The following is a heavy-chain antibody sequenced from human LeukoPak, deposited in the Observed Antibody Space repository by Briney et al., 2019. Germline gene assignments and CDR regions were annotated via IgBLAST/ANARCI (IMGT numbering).Heavy chain of an antibody. CDR3: ARDDMATITYYFDY. Sequence: PSETLSLTCAVYGGSFSGYYWSWIRQPPGKGLEWIGEINHSGSTYYNPSLKSRVTISVDTSKNQFSLKLSSVTAADTAVYYCARDDMATITYYFDYWGQGTLVTVSS. D-gene: IGHD5-24*01. J-gene: IGHJ4*02. V-gene: IGHV4-34*01. CDR1: GGSFSGYY. CDR2: INHSGST.